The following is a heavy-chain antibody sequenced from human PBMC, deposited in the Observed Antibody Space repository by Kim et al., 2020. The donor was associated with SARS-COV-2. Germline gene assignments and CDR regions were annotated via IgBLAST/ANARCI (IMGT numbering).Heavy chain of an antibody. CDR3: AKDSYYMTTVTTLFDY. CDR1: GFTFSSYG. Sequence: GGSLRLSCAASGFTFSSYGMHWVRQAPGKGLEWVAVISYDGSNKYYADSVKGRFTISRDNSKNTLYLQMNSLRAEDTAVYYCAKDSYYMTTVTTLFDYWGQGTLVTVSS. D-gene: IGHD4-17*01. V-gene: IGHV3-30*18. CDR2: ISYDGSNK. J-gene: IGHJ4*02.